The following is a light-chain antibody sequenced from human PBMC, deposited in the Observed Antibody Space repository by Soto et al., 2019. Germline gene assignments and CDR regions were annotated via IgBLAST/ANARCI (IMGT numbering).Light chain of an antibody. V-gene: IGKV3-20*01. CDR1: QSVPTNY. CDR3: QQYGTSSWT. J-gene: IGKJ1*01. CDR2: NAS. Sequence: DIELTQSPGTLSLSPGERVTLSCRASQSVPTNYLAWYQQEPGQAPRRLIYNASSRATGIPDRFSGSGSGTDFTLTISRLEPEDFAVYYCQQYGTSSWTFGQGTKVEIK.